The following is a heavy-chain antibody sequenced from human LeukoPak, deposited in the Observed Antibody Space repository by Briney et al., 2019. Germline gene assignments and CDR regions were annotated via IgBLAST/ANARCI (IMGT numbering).Heavy chain of an antibody. CDR3: ASAEEYYYGSGSFDY. J-gene: IGHJ4*02. Sequence: GGSLRLSCAASGFTVSSNYMSWVRQAPGKGLEWVSVIYSGGSTYYADSVKGRFTISRDNSKNTLYLQMNSLRAEDTAVYYCASAEEYYYGSGSFDYWGQGTLVTVSS. CDR1: GFTVSSNY. D-gene: IGHD3-10*01. V-gene: IGHV3-53*01. CDR2: IYSGGST.